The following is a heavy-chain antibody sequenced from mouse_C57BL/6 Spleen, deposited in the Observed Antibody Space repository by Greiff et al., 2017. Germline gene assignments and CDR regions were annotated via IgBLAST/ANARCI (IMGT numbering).Heavy chain of an antibody. CDR2: IYPRSGNT. V-gene: IGHV1-81*01. CDR3: ASWSKLGDYYIDV. D-gene: IGHD1-1*02. Sequence: QVQLQQSGAELARPGASVKLSCKASGYTFTSYGISWVKQRTGQGLEWIGEIYPRSGNTYYNEKFKGKATLTADKSSSTAYMELRSLTSEDSAVXFCASWSKLGDYYIDVWGTGTTVTVSS. CDR1: GYTFTSYG. J-gene: IGHJ1*03.